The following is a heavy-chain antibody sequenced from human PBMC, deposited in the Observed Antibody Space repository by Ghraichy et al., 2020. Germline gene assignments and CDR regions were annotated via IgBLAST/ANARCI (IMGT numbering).Heavy chain of an antibody. CDR2: ITWDGGTT. D-gene: IGHD2-2*01. V-gene: IGHV3-43*01. J-gene: IGHJ4*02. CDR3: AKEGSSTRPFDY. Sequence: SLNISCAASGFSFDDYTMHWVRQGPGKGLEWVSLITWDGGTTHYADSVKGRFTISRDNSKNSLYLQMNSLKTEDTALYYCAKEGSSTRPFDYWGQGTLVTVSS. CDR1: GFSFDDYT.